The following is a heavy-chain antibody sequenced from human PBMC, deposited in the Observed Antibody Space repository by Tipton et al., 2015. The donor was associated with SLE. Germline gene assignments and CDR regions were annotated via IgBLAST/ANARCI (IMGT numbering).Heavy chain of an antibody. D-gene: IGHD6-6*01. CDR3: ARQSMAARPDFDF. CDR1: GDSINNYY. J-gene: IGHJ4*02. Sequence: TLSLTCFVSGDSINNYYWSWIRQPPGKGLEWIGYIYYSGNTKYSPSLKSRVTISLDTSKNQFSLRLTSVTAADTAVYYCARQSMAARPDFDFWGQGTLVTVSS. V-gene: IGHV4-59*08. CDR2: IYYSGNT.